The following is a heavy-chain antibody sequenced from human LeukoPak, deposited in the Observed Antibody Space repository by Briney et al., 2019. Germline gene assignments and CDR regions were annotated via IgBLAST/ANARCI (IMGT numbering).Heavy chain of an antibody. CDR1: GGTFSSYA. D-gene: IGHD1-7*01. J-gene: IGHJ5*02. CDR2: IIPIFGTA. CDR3: ARDQLELRGNWFDP. Sequence: SVKVSCKASGGTFSSYAISWVRQAPGQGLEWMGGIIPIFGTANYAQKFQGRVTITTDESTSTAYMELSSLRSEDTAVYYCARDQLELRGNWFDPWGQGTLVTVSS. V-gene: IGHV1-69*05.